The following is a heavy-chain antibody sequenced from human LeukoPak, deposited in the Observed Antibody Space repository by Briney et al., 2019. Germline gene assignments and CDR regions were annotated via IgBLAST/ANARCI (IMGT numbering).Heavy chain of an antibody. D-gene: IGHD1-26*01. CDR2: IIPIFGTA. Sequence: SVKVSCKASGGTFSSYAISWVRQAPGQGLEWMGGIIPIFGTANYAQKFQGRVTITTDESTSTAYMELSSLRSEDTAAYYCARGGEVGATRPFDYWGQGTLVTVSS. V-gene: IGHV1-69*05. CDR1: GGTFSSYA. CDR3: ARGGEVGATRPFDY. J-gene: IGHJ4*02.